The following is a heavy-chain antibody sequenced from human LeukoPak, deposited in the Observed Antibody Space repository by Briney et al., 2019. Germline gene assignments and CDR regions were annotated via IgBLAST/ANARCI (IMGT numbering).Heavy chain of an antibody. J-gene: IGHJ4*02. D-gene: IGHD3-10*01. CDR3: ARGPGAMVRGVIIGDFDY. CDR1: GFTFSSYA. CDR2: ISYDGSNK. Sequence: GRSLRLSCAASGFTFSSYAMHWVRQAPGKGLEWVAVISYDGSNKYYADSVKGRFTISRDNSKNTLYLQMNSLRAEDTAVYYCARGPGAMVRGVIIGDFDYWGQGTLVTVSS. V-gene: IGHV3-30-3*01.